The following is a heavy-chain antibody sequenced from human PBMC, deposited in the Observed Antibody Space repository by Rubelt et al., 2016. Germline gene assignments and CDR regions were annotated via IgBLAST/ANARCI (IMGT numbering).Heavy chain of an antibody. CDR1: GFTFSSYE. D-gene: IGHD5-12*01. CDR2: ISSSGRTI. V-gene: IGHV3-48*03. CDR3: ARSDIVATITDY. Sequence: EVQLVESGGGLVQPGGSLRLSRAASGFTFSSYEMNWVRQAPGKGLEWVSYISSSGRTIYSADSWKGRFTRSRDNAKNSLYLQMNSLRAEDTAVYYCARSDIVATITDYWGQGTLVTVSS. J-gene: IGHJ4*02.